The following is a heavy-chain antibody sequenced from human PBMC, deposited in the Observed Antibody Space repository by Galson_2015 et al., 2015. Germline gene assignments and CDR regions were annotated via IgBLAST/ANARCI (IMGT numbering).Heavy chain of an antibody. CDR2: ISYDGSNK. CDR3: AKGRGNYGDYAYDY. CDR1: GFTFSSYG. J-gene: IGHJ4*02. D-gene: IGHD4-17*01. V-gene: IGHV3-30*18. Sequence: SLRLSCAASGFTFSSYGMHWVRQAPGKGLEWVAVISYDGSNKYYADSVKGRFTISRDNSKNTLYLQMNSLRAEDTAVYYCAKGRGNYGDYAYDYWGQGTLVTVSS.